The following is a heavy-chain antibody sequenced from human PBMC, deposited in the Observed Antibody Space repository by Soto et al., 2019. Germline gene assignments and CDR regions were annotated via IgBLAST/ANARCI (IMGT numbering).Heavy chain of an antibody. CDR1: GGTFSSYA. J-gene: IGHJ6*02. CDR3: ARSQGSSTSLEIYYYYYYGMDV. Sequence: QVQLVQSGAEVKKPGSSVKVSCKASGGTFSSYAISWVRQAPGQGLEWMGGIIPISGTANYAQKFQGRVTMTADESTSTVYMELSSLRSADTAVYYCARSQGSSTSLEIYYYYYYGMDVWGQGTTVTVSS. D-gene: IGHD2-2*01. CDR2: IIPISGTA. V-gene: IGHV1-69*01.